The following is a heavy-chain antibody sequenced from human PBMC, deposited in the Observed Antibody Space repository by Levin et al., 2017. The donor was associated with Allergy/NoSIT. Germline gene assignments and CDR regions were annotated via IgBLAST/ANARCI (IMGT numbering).Heavy chain of an antibody. D-gene: IGHD4-23*01. CDR3: ARHEGGNDWYFDL. J-gene: IGHJ2*01. Sequence: PSETLSLTCTVSGGSISSSSYYWGWIRQPPGKGLEWIGSIYYSGSTYYNPSLKSRVTISVDTSKNQFSLKLSSVTAADTAVYYCARHEGGNDWYFDLWGRGTLVTVSS. CDR2: IYYSGST. V-gene: IGHV4-39*01. CDR1: GGSISSSSYY.